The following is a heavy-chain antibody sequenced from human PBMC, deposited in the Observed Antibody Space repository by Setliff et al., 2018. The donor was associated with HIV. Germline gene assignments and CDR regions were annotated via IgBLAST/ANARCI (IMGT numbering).Heavy chain of an antibody. CDR3: AKRPGYGYPFHI. J-gene: IGHJ3*02. CDR2: INHTGNT. D-gene: IGHD5-18*01. Sequence: KTSETLSLTCAVYGGSFSGYHWNWIRQFPGKGLEWIGEINHTGNTQYNPSLKSRVTMSEETSKNQFSLKLKSVTAADTAVYYCAKRPGYGYPFHIWGQGTMVTVSS. CDR1: GGSFSGYH. V-gene: IGHV4-34*01.